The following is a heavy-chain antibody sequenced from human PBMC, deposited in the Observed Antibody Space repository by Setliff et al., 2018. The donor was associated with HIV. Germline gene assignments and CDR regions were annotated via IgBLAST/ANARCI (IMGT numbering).Heavy chain of an antibody. CDR3: ARDRYAGEIDF. V-gene: IGHV4-31*03. D-gene: IGHD3-10*01. CDR2: IYYTGST. Sequence: SETLSLTCSVSGGSINSGHYYWSWIRHNPGKGLEWIGYIYYTGSTYFNPSLKSRLTLSIDTSKNQFSLKLSSVTAADTAVYYCARDRYAGEIDFWGQGTLVTVSS. J-gene: IGHJ4*02. CDR1: GGSINSGHYY.